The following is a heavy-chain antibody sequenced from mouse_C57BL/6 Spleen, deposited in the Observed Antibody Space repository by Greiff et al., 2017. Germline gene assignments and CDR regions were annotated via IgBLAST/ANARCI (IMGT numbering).Heavy chain of an antibody. CDR3: ASRYDGYYGYYAMDY. CDR2: IYPGSGST. CDR1: GYTFTSYW. J-gene: IGHJ4*01. V-gene: IGHV1-55*01. D-gene: IGHD2-3*01. Sequence: QVQLKQPGAELVKPGASVKMSCKASGYTFTSYWITWVKQRPGQGLEWIGDIYPGSGSTNYNEKFKSKATLTVDTSSSTAYMQLSSLTSEDSAVYYCASRYDGYYGYYAMDYWGQGTSVTVSS.